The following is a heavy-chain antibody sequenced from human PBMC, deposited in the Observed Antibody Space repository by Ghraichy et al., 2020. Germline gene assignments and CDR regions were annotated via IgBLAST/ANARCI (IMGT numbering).Heavy chain of an antibody. J-gene: IGHJ4*02. Sequence: SETLSLTCTVSGGSISSSSYYWGWIRQPPGKGLEWIGSMYYSGSTYYNPSLKSRVTISVDMSKSQFSLKLISVTTADTAGYYCARQVLAAAGQEYDYWGQGTLVTVSS. V-gene: IGHV4-39*01. D-gene: IGHD6-13*01. CDR3: ARQVLAAAGQEYDY. CDR1: GGSISSSSYY. CDR2: MYYSGST.